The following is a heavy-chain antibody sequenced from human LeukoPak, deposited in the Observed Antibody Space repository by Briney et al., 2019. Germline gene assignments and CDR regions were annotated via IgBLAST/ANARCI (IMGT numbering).Heavy chain of an antibody. CDR1: GGTFNTYG. V-gene: IGHV1-69*05. CDR3: ARARGGPAYYFDY. Sequence: SVKVSCKASGGTFNTYGFSWVRQAPGRGLEWLAMIIPIFGAPNCAQKFQGRVTITTDESASTAYMGLSSLTSDDSAVYYCARARGGPAYYFDYWGQGTLVTVSS. D-gene: IGHD3-10*01. CDR2: IIPIFGAP. J-gene: IGHJ4*02.